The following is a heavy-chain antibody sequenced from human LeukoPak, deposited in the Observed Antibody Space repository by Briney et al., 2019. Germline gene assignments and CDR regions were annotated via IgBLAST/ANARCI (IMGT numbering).Heavy chain of an antibody. Sequence: PGGSLRLSCVASEFTFSSYGMHWVRQAPGKGLEWVAFIQYDGSDEKYGDSVKGRFTISRDNSKNTLYLQMNSLRAEDTAVYFCAKRGGYEAQYYYYYLDVWGKGTTVTISS. CDR1: EFTFSSYG. CDR3: AKRGGYEAQYYYYYLDV. J-gene: IGHJ6*03. CDR2: IQYDGSDE. D-gene: IGHD5-12*01. V-gene: IGHV3-30*02.